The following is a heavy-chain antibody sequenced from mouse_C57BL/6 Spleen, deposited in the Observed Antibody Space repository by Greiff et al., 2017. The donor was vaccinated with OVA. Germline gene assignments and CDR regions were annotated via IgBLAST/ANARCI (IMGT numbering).Heavy chain of an antibody. J-gene: IGHJ4*01. Sequence: EVKLMESGGDLVKPGGSLKLSCAASGFTFSSYGMSWVRQTPDKRLEWVATISSGGSYTYYPDSVKGRFTISRDNAKNTLYLQMSMLKSEDTAMYYCARHAGTTVVEDYAMDYWGQGTSVTVSS. CDR2: ISSGGSYT. CDR1: GFTFSSYG. D-gene: IGHD1-1*01. CDR3: ARHAGTTVVEDYAMDY. V-gene: IGHV5-6*01.